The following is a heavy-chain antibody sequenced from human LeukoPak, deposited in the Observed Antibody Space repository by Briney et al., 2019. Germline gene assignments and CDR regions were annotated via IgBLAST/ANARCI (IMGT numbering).Heavy chain of an antibody. J-gene: IGHJ3*02. D-gene: IGHD2-2*02. Sequence: GGSLRLSCAASGFTVSSNYMSWVRQAPGKGLEWVSVIYSGGSTYYADSVKGRFTISRDNSKNTLYLQMNSLRAEDTAVYYCARTYCSSTSCYTGAFDIWGQGTMVTVSS. CDR1: GFTVSSNY. CDR3: ARTYCSSTSCYTGAFDI. CDR2: IYSGGST. V-gene: IGHV3-53*01.